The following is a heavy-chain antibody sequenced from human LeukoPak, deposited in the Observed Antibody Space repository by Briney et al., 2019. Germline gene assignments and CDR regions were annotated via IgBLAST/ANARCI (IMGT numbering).Heavy chain of an antibody. J-gene: IGHJ6*02. D-gene: IGHD3-9*01. V-gene: IGHV3-11*01. Sequence: GGSLRLSCAASGFTFRDYNMNWVRQAPGKGREWVSYITDSGSTIHYADSVNGRFTISRDNAKNSLYLQMNSLRVEDSAVYYCARSIGLTGGGVDVWGRGTTVTVSS. CDR1: GFTFRDYN. CDR3: ARSIGLTGGGVDV. CDR2: ITDSGSTI.